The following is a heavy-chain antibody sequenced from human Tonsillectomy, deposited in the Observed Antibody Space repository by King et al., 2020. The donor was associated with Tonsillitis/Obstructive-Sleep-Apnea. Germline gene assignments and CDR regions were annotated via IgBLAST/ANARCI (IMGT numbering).Heavy chain of an antibody. J-gene: IGHJ1*01. V-gene: IGHV3-30*04. D-gene: IGHD3-22*01. CDR3: ASPGASDSRGYYYPDYFQH. Sequence: VQLVESGGGVVQPGRSMRLSCAASGFNFSSHAMHWVRQSPGKGLEWVAVIAYDGTNKYYADSVKGRFTISRDNSKNRMYLQMHSLRPDDSAVYYCASPGASDSRGYYYPDYFQHWGHGTRVTVSS. CDR1: GFNFSSHA. CDR2: IAYDGTNK.